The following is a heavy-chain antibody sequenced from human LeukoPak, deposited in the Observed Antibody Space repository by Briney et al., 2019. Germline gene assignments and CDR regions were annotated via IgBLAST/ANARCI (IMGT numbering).Heavy chain of an antibody. CDR1: GYSISSGYY. CDR3: ARGSIAARVQF. CDR2: IYDSGST. Sequence: SETLSLTCTVSGYSISSGYYWGWIRQPPGKGLEWIGYIYDSGSTNHNPSLKSRVTISVDTSKNQFSLKLSSVTAADTAVYYCARGSIAARVQFWGQGTLVTVSS. D-gene: IGHD6-6*01. J-gene: IGHJ4*02. V-gene: IGHV4-61*01.